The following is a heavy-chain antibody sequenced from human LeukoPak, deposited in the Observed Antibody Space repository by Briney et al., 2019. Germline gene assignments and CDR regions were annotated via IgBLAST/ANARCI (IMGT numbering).Heavy chain of an antibody. Sequence: ASVKVSCKTSGSTFYAYSINWVRQAPGQGLEWMGWINPHSGGTNYAQKFQGKVTMTWDTSLSTAYMELTSLTSADRAVYYCATEGGGDYYHFMDVWGNGTTVTVSS. CDR3: ATEGGGDYYHFMDV. J-gene: IGHJ6*03. V-gene: IGHV1-2*02. CDR1: GSTFYAYS. D-gene: IGHD2-21*01. CDR2: INPHSGGT.